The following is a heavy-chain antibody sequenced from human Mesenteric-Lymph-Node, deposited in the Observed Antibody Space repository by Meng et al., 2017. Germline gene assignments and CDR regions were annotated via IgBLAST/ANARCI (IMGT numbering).Heavy chain of an antibody. CDR2: ISYDGSNK. V-gene: IGHV3-30*04. CDR1: GFTFSSYA. J-gene: IGHJ4*02. D-gene: IGHD3-16*02. Sequence: GESLKISCAASGFTFSSYAMHWVRQAPGKGLEWVAVISYDGSNKYYADSVKGRFTISRDNSKNTLYLQMNSLRAEDTAVYYCAGETLRLGELSSWGQGTLVTVSS. CDR3: AGETLRLGELSS.